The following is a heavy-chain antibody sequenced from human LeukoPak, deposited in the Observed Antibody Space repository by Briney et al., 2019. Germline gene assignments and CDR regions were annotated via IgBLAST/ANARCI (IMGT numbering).Heavy chain of an antibody. D-gene: IGHD3-22*01. CDR1: GFTFTSSA. Sequence: GASVKVSCKASGFTFTSSAMQWVRQARGQRLEWIGWIVVGSGNTNYAQKFQERVTITRDMSTSTAYMERSSLRSEDTAVYYCAAVKPNSSAARSNAFDIWGQGTMVTVSS. J-gene: IGHJ3*02. V-gene: IGHV1-58*02. CDR3: AAVKPNSSAARSNAFDI. CDR2: IVVGSGNT.